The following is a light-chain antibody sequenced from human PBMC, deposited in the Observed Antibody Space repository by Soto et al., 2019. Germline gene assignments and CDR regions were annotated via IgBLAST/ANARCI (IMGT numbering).Light chain of an antibody. J-gene: IGKJ2*01. CDR2: GAS. Sequence: EIVLTQSPGTLSLSPGERATLSCRASQSVSSTYIAWYQQNPGQAPRPLIYGASSRATGIPDRFSGSGSGTDFTLTISRLEPEDFAVYFCQQYGRSPPFTFGQGTKWISN. CDR1: QSVSSTY. V-gene: IGKV3-20*01. CDR3: QQYGRSPPFT.